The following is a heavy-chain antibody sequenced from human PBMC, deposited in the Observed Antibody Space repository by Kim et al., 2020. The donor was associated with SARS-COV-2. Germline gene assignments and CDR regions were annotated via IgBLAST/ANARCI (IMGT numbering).Heavy chain of an antibody. Sequence: APVKGRFTMSRDDSKNTLYLQMNSLKTEDTAVYYCTTGVGAKNYYYYMDVWGKGTTVTVSS. V-gene: IGHV3-15*01. J-gene: IGHJ6*03. CDR3: TTGVGAKNYYYYMDV. D-gene: IGHD1-26*01.